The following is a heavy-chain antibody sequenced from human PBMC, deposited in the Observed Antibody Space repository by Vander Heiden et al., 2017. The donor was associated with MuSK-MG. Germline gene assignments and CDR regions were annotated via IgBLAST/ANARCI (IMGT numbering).Heavy chain of an antibody. CDR3: ARVAVIAAAGTVDY. V-gene: IGHV3-11*01. CDR1: GFTFRAYY. J-gene: IGHJ4*02. CDR2: ISSSGSAV. Sequence: QVQLVESGGGLVKPGGSLRLSCAASGFTFRAYYMSWIRQAPEKGLEWVSYISSSGSAVYYADSVKGRFTISRDNAKNSLYLQMNSLTAEDTAVYYCARVAVIAAAGTVDYWGQGTLVTVSS. D-gene: IGHD6-13*01.